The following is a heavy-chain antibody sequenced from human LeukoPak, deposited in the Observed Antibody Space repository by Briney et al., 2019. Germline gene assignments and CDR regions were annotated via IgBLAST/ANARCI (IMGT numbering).Heavy chain of an antibody. CDR2: IYYSGST. J-gene: IGHJ4*02. D-gene: IGHD6-13*01. CDR1: GGSISSSSYY. CDR3: ARVTGYTTEDYFDY. V-gene: IGHV4-39*07. Sequence: SETLSLTCTVSGGSISSSSYYWGWIRQPPGEGLEWIGSIYYSGSTYYNPSLKSRVTISVDTSKNQFSLKLSSVTAADTAVYYCARVTGYTTEDYFDYWGQGTLITVSS.